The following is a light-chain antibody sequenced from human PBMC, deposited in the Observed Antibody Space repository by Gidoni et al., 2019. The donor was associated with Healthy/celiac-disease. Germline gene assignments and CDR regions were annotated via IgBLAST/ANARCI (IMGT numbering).Light chain of an antibody. J-gene: IGKJ2*01. CDR3: QQYDNLCPGYT. V-gene: IGKV1-33*01. CDR1: QDISNY. CDR2: DAS. Sequence: DIQMTQSPSSLSASVGDRVTITCQASQDISNYLNWYQQKPGKAPKLLIYDASNLETGVPSRFSGSGSGTDFTFTISSLQPEDIATYYCQQYDNLCPGYTFGQGTKLEIK.